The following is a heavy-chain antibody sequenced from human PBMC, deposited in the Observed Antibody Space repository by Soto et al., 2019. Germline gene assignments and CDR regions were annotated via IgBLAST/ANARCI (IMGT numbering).Heavy chain of an antibody. Sequence: PSETLSLTCTVSGGSISSSSYYWGWIRQPPGKGLEWIGSIYYSGSTYYNPSLKSRVTISVDTSKNQFSLKLSSVTAADTAVYYCARNPMIVVSSSNTFDYWGQGTLVTVSS. CDR3: ARNPMIVVSSSNTFDY. CDR2: IYYSGST. CDR1: GGSISSSSYY. J-gene: IGHJ4*02. D-gene: IGHD3-22*01. V-gene: IGHV4-39*01.